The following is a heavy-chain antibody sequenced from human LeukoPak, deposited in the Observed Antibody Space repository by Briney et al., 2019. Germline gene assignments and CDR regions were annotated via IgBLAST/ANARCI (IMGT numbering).Heavy chain of an antibody. J-gene: IGHJ6*03. Sequence: PSETLSLTCAVYGGSFSGYYWSWIRQPPGKGLEWIGEINHSGSTNYNPSLKSRVTISVDTSKNQFSLKLSSVTAADTAVYYCAGGFTHYMDVWGKGTTVTISS. CDR1: GGSFSGYY. CDR2: INHSGST. V-gene: IGHV4-34*01. CDR3: AGGFTHYMDV.